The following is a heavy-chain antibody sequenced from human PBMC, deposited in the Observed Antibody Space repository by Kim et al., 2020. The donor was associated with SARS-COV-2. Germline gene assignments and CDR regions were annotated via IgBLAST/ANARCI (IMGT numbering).Heavy chain of an antibody. J-gene: IGHJ4*02. Sequence: ASVKVSCKASGYTFTGYYMHWVRQAPGHGLEWMGWINPNSGGTNYAQKFQGRVTMTRDTSISTAYMELSRLRSDDTAVYYCARSLTGTTSTLTVSLDYWGQGTLVTVSS. D-gene: IGHD1-7*01. V-gene: IGHV1-2*02. CDR1: GYTFTGYY. CDR3: ARSLTGTTSTLTVSLDY. CDR2: INPNSGGT.